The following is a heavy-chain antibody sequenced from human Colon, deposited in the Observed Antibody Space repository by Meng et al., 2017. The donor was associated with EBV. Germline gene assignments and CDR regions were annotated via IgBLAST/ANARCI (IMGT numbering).Heavy chain of an antibody. Sequence: HLQYTASCVVRLSGHLSPSCAVCVGPIDSDNCGDWVRQTPGKGLEWIGEISHSGTTNYNPSLKSRVTISIDKSKNQFSLKLTSVTAADTAVYYCARDYYASGFVFDLWGQGTLVTVSS. V-gene: IGHV4-4*02. CDR1: VGPIDSDNC. CDR3: ARDYYASGFVFDL. CDR2: ISHSGTT. D-gene: IGHD3-10*01. J-gene: IGHJ5*02.